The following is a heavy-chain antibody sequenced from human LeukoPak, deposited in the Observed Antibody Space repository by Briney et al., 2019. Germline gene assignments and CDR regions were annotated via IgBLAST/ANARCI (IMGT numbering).Heavy chain of an antibody. CDR1: GFTFSNYA. Sequence: GGSLRLSCTASGFTFSNYAMHWVRQAPGKGLEWVAVISYDGSNKYYADSVKGRFTISRDNSKNTLYLQMNSLRAEDTAVYYCARDTLKDGYNYDYLDYWGQGTLVTVSS. CDR3: ARDTLKDGYNYDYLDY. V-gene: IGHV3-30-3*01. D-gene: IGHD5-24*01. J-gene: IGHJ4*02. CDR2: ISYDGSNK.